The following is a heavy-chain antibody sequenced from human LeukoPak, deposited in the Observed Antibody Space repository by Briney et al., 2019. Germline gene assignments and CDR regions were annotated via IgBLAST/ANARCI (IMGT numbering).Heavy chain of an antibody. D-gene: IGHD5-18*01. V-gene: IGHV1-46*01. CDR3: ARGGPSYSYGHSAFDY. CDR1: GYTFTNYY. J-gene: IGHJ4*02. CDR2: INPSGGST. Sequence: ASVKVSCKASGYTFTNYYMHWVRQAPGQGLEWMGIINPSGGSTSYAQKFQGRVTMTRDTSTSTVYMKLSSLRSEDTAVYYCARGGPSYSYGHSAFDYWGQGTLVTVSS.